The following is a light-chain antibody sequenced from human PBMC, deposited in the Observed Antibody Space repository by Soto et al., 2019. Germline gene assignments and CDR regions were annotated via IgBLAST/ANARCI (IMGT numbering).Light chain of an antibody. Sequence: ETVMTQSPATLSVSPGERATLSCTASQSVSSNLVWYQQKPGQAPRLLIYGASTRATGTPARFSGSGSGTEFTLTISSLQSEDFAVYYCQQYKNWPRTFGQGTKVEIK. CDR3: QQYKNWPRT. J-gene: IGKJ1*01. CDR1: QSVSSN. V-gene: IGKV3-15*01. CDR2: GAS.